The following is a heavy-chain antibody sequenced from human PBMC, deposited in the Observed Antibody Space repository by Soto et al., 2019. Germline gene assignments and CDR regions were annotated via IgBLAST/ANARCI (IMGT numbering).Heavy chain of an antibody. V-gene: IGHV3-48*02. CDR1: GFTFSSYS. Sequence: EVQLVESGGGLVQAGGSLRLSCAASGFTFSSYSMNWVRQAPGKGLEWLSYISSSISTMHYADSVKGRFTISRDNAKNSLYLQINSLRDEDTAVYYCAREVRDTAVADFDYWGQGTLVTVSS. D-gene: IGHD5-18*01. J-gene: IGHJ4*02. CDR3: AREVRDTAVADFDY. CDR2: ISSSISTM.